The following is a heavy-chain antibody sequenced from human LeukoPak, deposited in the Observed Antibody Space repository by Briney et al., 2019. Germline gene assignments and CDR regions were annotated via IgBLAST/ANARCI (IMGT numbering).Heavy chain of an antibody. CDR1: GFTFSSYE. CDR3: ARFPPPAKRGFGELFFQYYFDY. D-gene: IGHD3-10*01. Sequence: PGGSLRLSCAASGFTFSSYEMNWVRQAPGKGLEWVSYISSSGSTIYYADSVKGRFTISRDNAKNSLYLQMNSLRAEDTAVYYCARFPPPAKRGFGELFFQYYFDYWGQGTLVTVSS. CDR2: ISSSGSTI. J-gene: IGHJ4*02. V-gene: IGHV3-48*03.